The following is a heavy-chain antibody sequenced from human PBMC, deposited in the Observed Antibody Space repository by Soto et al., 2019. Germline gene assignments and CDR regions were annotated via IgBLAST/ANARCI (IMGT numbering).Heavy chain of an antibody. CDR2: ISGSGGST. V-gene: IGHV3-23*01. J-gene: IGHJ4*02. Sequence: VQLLESGGGLVQPGGSLRLSCAASGFTFSSYAMSWVRQAPGKGLEWVSAISGSGGSTYYADSVKGRFTISRDNSKNTLYRQMNRLRAEDTAVYYCAKVQKYYDSSGYYYFDYWGQGTLVTVSS. D-gene: IGHD3-22*01. CDR3: AKVQKYYDSSGYYYFDY. CDR1: GFTFSSYA.